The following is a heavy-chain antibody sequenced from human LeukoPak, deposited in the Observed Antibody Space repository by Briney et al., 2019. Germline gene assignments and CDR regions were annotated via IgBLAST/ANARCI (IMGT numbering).Heavy chain of an antibody. CDR3: ARDSRITMIVVADPADY. Sequence: ASVKVSCKASGYTFTSYGISWVRQAPGQGLEWMGWISAYNGNTNYAQKLQGRVTMTTDTSTSTAYMELRSLRSDDTAVYYCARDSRITMIVVADPADYWGQGTLVTVSS. CDR2: ISAYNGNT. V-gene: IGHV1-18*01. D-gene: IGHD3-22*01. CDR1: GYTFTSYG. J-gene: IGHJ4*02.